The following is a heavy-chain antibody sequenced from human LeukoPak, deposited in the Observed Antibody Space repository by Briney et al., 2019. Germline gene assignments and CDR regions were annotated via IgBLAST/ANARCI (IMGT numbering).Heavy chain of an antibody. V-gene: IGHV3-30*01. CDR2: ISYDGSNK. D-gene: IGHD6-13*01. J-gene: IGHJ3*02. CDR1: GFTFSSYA. CDR3: ARSKLWYSSSGAAFDI. Sequence: GGSLRLSCAASGFTFSSYAMHWVRQAPGKGLEWVAVISYDGSNKYYADSVKGRFTISRDNSKNTLYLQMNSLRAEDTAVYYCARSKLWYSSSGAAFDIWGQGTVVTVSS.